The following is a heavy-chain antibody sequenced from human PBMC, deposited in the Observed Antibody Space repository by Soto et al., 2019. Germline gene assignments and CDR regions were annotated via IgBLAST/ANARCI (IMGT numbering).Heavy chain of an antibody. J-gene: IGHJ5*02. CDR2: IIPIFGTA. Sequence: SVKVSCKASGGTFSSYAISWVRQAPGQGLEWMGGIIPIFGTANYAQKFQGRVTITADESTSTAYMELSSLRSEDTAVYYCARVGLTTVTTGWFDPWGQGTLVTVSS. CDR3: ARVGLTTVTTGWFDP. D-gene: IGHD4-17*01. V-gene: IGHV1-69*13. CDR1: GGTFSSYA.